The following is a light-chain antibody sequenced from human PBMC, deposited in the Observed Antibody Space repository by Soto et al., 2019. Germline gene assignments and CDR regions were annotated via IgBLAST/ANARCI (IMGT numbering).Light chain of an antibody. J-gene: IGKJ1*01. V-gene: IGKV3-20*01. CDR2: GNS. Sequence: EIVLTQSPGTLSLSPGESATLSCRTSQSVTTSYLAWYQQKTWQAPRLLIYGNSNRATGIPARFSGSGSGTDLNLTISSLEPGDFAVYYCQKYLSSPWTCGQGTKVDIK. CDR3: QKYLSSPWT. CDR1: QSVTTSY.